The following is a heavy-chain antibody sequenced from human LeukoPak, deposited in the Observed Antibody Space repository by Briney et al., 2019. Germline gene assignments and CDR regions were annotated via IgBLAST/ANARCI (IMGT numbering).Heavy chain of an antibody. D-gene: IGHD3-16*02. V-gene: IGHV4-59*08. CDR2: IYYNGIT. Sequence: SETLSLTCNVSGGSISSYYWSWIRQPPGKGLEWVGYIYYNGITNYNPSLESRVTISVDTSKNQFSLKLSSVTAADTAVYYCTRHDAVPVIGHGMGVWGQGTTVTVSS. J-gene: IGHJ6*02. CDR3: TRHDAVPVIGHGMGV. CDR1: GGSISSYY.